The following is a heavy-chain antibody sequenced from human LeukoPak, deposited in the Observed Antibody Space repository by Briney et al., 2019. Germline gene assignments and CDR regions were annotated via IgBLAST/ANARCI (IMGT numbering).Heavy chain of an antibody. CDR1: GYIFTSYA. CDR3: AAPDILTGKNAFDI. D-gene: IGHD3-9*01. Sequence: ASVKVSCKASGYIFTSYAMHWVRQAPGQRLEWMGWNNAGNGNTKYSQKFQGRVTITRDTSANTAYMELSSLRSEDTAVYYCAAPDILTGKNAFDIWGQGTRVTVSS. V-gene: IGHV1-3*01. J-gene: IGHJ3*02. CDR2: NNAGNGNT.